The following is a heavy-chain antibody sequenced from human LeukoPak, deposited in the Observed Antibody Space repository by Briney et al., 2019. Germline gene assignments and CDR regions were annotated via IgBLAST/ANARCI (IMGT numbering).Heavy chain of an antibody. J-gene: IGHJ4*02. CDR2: ISAYNGNT. Sequence: ASVKVSCKASGYTFTSYAMNWVRQAPGQGLEWMGWISAYNGNTNYAQKLQGRVTMTTDTSTSTAYMELRSLRSDDTAVYYCATISGSYFSTPDDYWGQGTLVTVSS. CDR3: ATISGSYFSTPDDY. V-gene: IGHV1-18*01. D-gene: IGHD1-26*01. CDR1: GYTFTSYA.